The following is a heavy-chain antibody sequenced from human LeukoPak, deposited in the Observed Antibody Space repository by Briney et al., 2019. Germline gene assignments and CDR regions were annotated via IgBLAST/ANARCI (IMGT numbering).Heavy chain of an antibody. CDR2: ISSSSAYI. CDR1: GFTFSTYT. J-gene: IGHJ4*02. CDR3: ARVDSNNYDY. V-gene: IGHV3-21*01. D-gene: IGHD1-1*01. Sequence: GGSLRLSCAASGFTFSTYTLNWVRQPPGKGLEWVSSISSSSAYIYYADSVKGRFTISRDNAKNSLYLQMNSLRAEDTAVYYCARVDSNNYDYWGQGTLVTVSS.